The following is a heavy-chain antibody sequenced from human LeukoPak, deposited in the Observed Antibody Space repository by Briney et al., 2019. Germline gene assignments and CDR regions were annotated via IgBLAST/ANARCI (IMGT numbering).Heavy chain of an antibody. Sequence: GGSLRLSCAASGFTFSGYAMSWVRQAPGKGLEWVSAISGSGGSTYYADSVKGRFTISRDNSKNTLYLQMNSLRAEDTAVYYCAKADLRGYIVVVPALDYWGQGTLVTVSS. J-gene: IGHJ4*02. CDR2: ISGSGGST. CDR1: GFTFSGYA. D-gene: IGHD2-2*01. CDR3: AKADLRGYIVVVPALDY. V-gene: IGHV3-23*01.